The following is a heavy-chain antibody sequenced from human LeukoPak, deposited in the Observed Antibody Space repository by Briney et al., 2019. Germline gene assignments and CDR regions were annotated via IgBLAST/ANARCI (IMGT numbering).Heavy chain of an antibody. CDR1: GFTFSSYS. Sequence: GSLRLSCAASGFTFSSYSMNWVRQAPGKGLEWVSSISNSSSYIYYADSVKGRFTISRDNAKNSLYLQMNSLRAEDTAVYYCASTGSYLFDYWGQEPWSPSPQ. J-gene: IGHJ4*01. CDR2: ISNSSSYI. CDR3: ASTGSYLFDY. V-gene: IGHV3-21*01. D-gene: IGHD1-26*01.